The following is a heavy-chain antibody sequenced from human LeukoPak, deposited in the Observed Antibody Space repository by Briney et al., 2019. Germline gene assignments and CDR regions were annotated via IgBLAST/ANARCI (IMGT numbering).Heavy chain of an antibody. CDR1: GGSISSGDFY. CDR3: ARGGVIALRYFDPRVAFDI. J-gene: IGHJ3*02. Sequence: SQTLSLTCTVSGGSISSGDFYWSWIRQPPGKGLEWIGEINHSGSTNYSPSLKSRVTLSVDTSKNQFSLKLNSVTAADTATYYCARGGVIALRYFDPRVAFDIWGQGTMVTVSS. D-gene: IGHD3-9*01. V-gene: IGHV4-30-4*08. CDR2: INHSGST.